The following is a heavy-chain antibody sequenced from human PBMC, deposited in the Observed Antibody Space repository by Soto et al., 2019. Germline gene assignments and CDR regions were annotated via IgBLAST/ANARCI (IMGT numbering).Heavy chain of an antibody. CDR3: AHGSCSSADCYPNPYLDY. D-gene: IGHD2-2*01. J-gene: IGHJ4*02. V-gene: IGHV2-5*02. CDR2: IYWDDDE. CDR1: GFPLSTTAEG. Sequence: QITLKESGPTLVKPTQTLTLTCTFSGFPLSTTAEGVGWIRQPPGKALEWLALIYWDDDERYSPSLKSRLTTTKDTSKNQVVLTMTNVDPVDTATYYCAHGSCSSADCYPNPYLDYWGQGILVTVSS.